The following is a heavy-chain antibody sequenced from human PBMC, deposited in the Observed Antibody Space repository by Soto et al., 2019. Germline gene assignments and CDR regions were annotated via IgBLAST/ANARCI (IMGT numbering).Heavy chain of an antibody. V-gene: IGHV1-2*02. CDR1: GYTFTGYY. J-gene: IGHJ1*01. Sequence: ASVKVSCKASGYTFTGYYMHWVRQAPGQGLEWMGWINPNSGGTNYAQKFQGRVTMTRDTSISAAYMELSRLRSDDTAVYYCARAYAIAARRLEYVQHWGQGTRVTVS. CDR2: INPNSGGT. CDR3: ARAYAIAARRLEYVQH. D-gene: IGHD6-6*01.